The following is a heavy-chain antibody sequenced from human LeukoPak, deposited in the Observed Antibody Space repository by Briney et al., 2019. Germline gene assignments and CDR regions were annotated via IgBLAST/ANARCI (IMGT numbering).Heavy chain of an antibody. CDR1: GVSITGYS. CDR3: ARRGARGSYYFHWFDP. Sequence: KSSETLSLTCSVSGVSITGYSWSWIRQPPGKGLEWIGEINHSGSTNYNPSLKSRVTISVDTSKNQFSLKLSSVTAADTAVYYCARRGARGSYYFHWFDPWGQGTLVTVSS. J-gene: IGHJ5*02. D-gene: IGHD1-26*01. V-gene: IGHV4-34*01. CDR2: INHSGST.